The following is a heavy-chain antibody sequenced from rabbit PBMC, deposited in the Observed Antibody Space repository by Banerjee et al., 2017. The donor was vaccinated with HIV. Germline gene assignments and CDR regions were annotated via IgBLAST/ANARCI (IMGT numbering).Heavy chain of an antibody. Sequence: QEQLVESGGGLVKPEGSLTLTCTASGFSFSSSYWICWVRQAPGKGLEWVACIAGGSSGETDSESWEKGRVTISKTSSTTVTLQMTSLTAADTATYFCARHGSSSVWGGDLWGPGTLVTVS. CDR2: IAGGSSGET. V-gene: IGHV1S45*01. J-gene: IGHJ6*01. CDR3: ARHGSSSVWGGDL. CDR1: GFSFSSSYW. D-gene: IGHD4-1*01.